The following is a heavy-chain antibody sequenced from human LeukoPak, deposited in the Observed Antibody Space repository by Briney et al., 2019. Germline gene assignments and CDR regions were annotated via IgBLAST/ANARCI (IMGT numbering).Heavy chain of an antibody. CDR2: ISYDGSNK. V-gene: IGHV3-30*18. CDR1: GFTFSNYG. Sequence: GGSLRLSCAASGFTFSNYGMHWVRQAPGKGLEWVAVISYDGSNKYFADSVKGRFTISRDNSKNTLYLQMNSLRAEDTAVYYCAKSSGRWYYLDYWGQGTLVTVSS. J-gene: IGHJ4*02. D-gene: IGHD3-22*01. CDR3: AKSSGRWYYLDY.